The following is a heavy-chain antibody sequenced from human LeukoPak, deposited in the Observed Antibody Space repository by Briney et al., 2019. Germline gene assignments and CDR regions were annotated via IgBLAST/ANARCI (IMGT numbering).Heavy chain of an antibody. D-gene: IGHD3-22*01. CDR1: GFTFSSYA. CDR3: AKRSYYDSSGSFYFDY. V-gene: IGHV3-23*01. CDR2: ISGSGDNT. J-gene: IGHJ4*02. Sequence: GGSLRLSCAASGFTFSSYAMSWVRQAPGKGLEWVSGISGSGDNTYYADSVKGRFTISRDNSKNTLYVQVNSLGTEDTAAYYCAKRSYYDSSGSFYFDYWGQGTLVTVSS.